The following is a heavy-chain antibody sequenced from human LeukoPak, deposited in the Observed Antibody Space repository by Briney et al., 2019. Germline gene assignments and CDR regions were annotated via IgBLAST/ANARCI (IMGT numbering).Heavy chain of an antibody. D-gene: IGHD2-8*01. CDR1: GYTFTGYY. CDR2: MNPNSGDT. Sequence: ASVKVSCKASGYTFTGYYIHWVRQAPGQGLDWMGWMNPNSGDTKYAHKFQGRVTMTRDTSITTGYMELKWLRSDDTAVYYCVRDARHCTSSSCYSFYLDSWGQGTLVTVSS. J-gene: IGHJ4*02. V-gene: IGHV1-2*07. CDR3: VRDARHCTSSSCYSFYLDS.